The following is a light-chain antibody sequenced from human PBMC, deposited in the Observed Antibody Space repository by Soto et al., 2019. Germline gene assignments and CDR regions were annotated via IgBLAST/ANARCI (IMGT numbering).Light chain of an antibody. V-gene: IGLV2-14*01. Sequence: QSALTQPASVSGSPGQSITISCTGTSSDVGGYNYVSWYQQHPGKVPKLMIYDVSDRPSGVSXRFSGSKSGDTASLTISGXXAEDEAXXXCSSYTNTFTLVFGTGTKLTVL. CDR3: SSYTNTFTLV. CDR1: SSDVGGYNY. CDR2: DVS. J-gene: IGLJ1*01.